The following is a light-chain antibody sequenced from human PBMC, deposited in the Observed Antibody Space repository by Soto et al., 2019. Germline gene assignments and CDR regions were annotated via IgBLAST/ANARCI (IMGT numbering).Light chain of an antibody. J-gene: IGLJ3*02. Sequence: QSALTQPASVSGSPGQSITISCTGSGSDIGRYNYVSWYQQVPGKAPKLMINDVNNRPSGVSSRFSGSKSGNTASLTISGLQAEDEADYYCASYTSRVTLVFGGGTKVTVL. CDR1: GSDIGRYNY. CDR3: ASYTSRVTLV. V-gene: IGLV2-14*03. CDR2: DVN.